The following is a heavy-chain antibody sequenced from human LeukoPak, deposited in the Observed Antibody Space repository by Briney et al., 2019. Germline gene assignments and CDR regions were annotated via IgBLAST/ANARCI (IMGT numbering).Heavy chain of an antibody. J-gene: IGHJ4*02. CDR3: ARDRDPHYGDQSFDY. D-gene: IGHD4-17*01. CDR2: IIPIFGTA. V-gene: IGHV1-69*06. CDR1: GYTFTSYA. Sequence: GASVKVSCKASGYTFTSYAMNWVRQAPGQGLEWMGGIIPIFGTANYAQKFQGRVTITADKSTSTAYMELSSLRSEDTAVYYCARDRDPHYGDQSFDYWGQGTLVTVSS.